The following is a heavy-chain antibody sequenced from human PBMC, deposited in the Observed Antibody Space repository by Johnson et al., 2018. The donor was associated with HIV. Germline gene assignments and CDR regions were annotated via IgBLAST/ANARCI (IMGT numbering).Heavy chain of an antibody. CDR1: GFTFSSYG. CDR3: ARGKAFDI. CDR2: IRYDGSNK. Sequence: QVQLVESGGGVVQPAGSLRLSCAASGFTFSSYGMHWVRQAPGKGLEWVAFIRYDGSNKYYADSVKGRFTISIENAKNSLYLQMNSLRAGDTAVYYCARGKAFDIWGLGTMVTVSS. J-gene: IGHJ3*02. V-gene: IGHV3-30*02.